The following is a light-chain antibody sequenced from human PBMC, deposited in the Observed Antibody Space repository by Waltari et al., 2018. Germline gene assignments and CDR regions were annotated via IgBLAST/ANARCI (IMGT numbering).Light chain of an antibody. CDR2: AAT. J-gene: IGKJ2*01. CDR3: QQSYITPYT. V-gene: IGKV1-39*01. CDR1: HTISSY. Sequence: DIQMTQSPSSLSTSVGDRVTITCRASHTISSYLNWYQQKPGKAPKLLIYAATNLQSGLTSRFSGSGSGTDFTLTITNPQPEDSGTYYCQQSYITPYTFGQGTALEIK.